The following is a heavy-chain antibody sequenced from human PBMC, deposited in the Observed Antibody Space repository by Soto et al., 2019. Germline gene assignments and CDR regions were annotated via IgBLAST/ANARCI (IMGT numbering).Heavy chain of an antibody. J-gene: IGHJ4*02. CDR1: GGTFSSSYV. CDR3: AREGFSGGYLPD. Sequence: QVQLVQSGAEVKKPGSSVKVSCKASGGTFSSSYVITWVRQAPGQGLEWMGGIILVSGTAKYAQKFQGRVTITADGSTSTAYMELNSLRSEDTAVYYCAREGFSGGYLPDWGQGTLVSVSS. V-gene: IGHV1-69*01. D-gene: IGHD3-22*01. CDR2: IILVSGTA.